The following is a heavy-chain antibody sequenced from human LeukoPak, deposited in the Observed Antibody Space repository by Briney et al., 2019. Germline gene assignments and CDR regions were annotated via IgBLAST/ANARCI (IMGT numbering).Heavy chain of an antibody. CDR3: AAYYYDRSGYDLRFY. D-gene: IGHD3-22*01. CDR1: GFTFSNYG. CDR2: IWYDGSKK. Sequence: PGGSLRLSCAASGFTFSNYGMHWVRQAPGKGLEWVAAIWYDGSKKHHADSVKGRFTISRDNSKNTLNLQMNSLRVEDTAVYYCAAYYYDRSGYDLRFYWGQGTLVTVSS. V-gene: IGHV3-33*01. J-gene: IGHJ4*02.